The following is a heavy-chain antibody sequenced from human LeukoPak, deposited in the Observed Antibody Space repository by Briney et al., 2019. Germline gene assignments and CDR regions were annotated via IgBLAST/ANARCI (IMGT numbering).Heavy chain of an antibody. CDR3: ARLEGTGYRGGWFDP. CDR2: ITPNSGGT. CDR1: GYTFTGYY. J-gene: IGHJ5*02. Sequence: ASVKVSCKASGYTFTGYYIHWVRQAPGQGLEWMGWITPNSGGTNYAQKFQGGVTMTRDTSISTASLELRSLTSDDTAVYYCARLEGTGYRGGWFDPWGQGSLVTVSS. D-gene: IGHD3-9*01. V-gene: IGHV1-2*02.